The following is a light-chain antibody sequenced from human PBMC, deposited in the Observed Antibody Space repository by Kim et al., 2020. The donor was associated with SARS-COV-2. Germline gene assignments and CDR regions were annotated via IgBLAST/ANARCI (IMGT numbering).Light chain of an antibody. CDR3: QQYGRSPLT. Sequence: EIVLTQSPGTLSLSPGERATLSCRASQSVVNDYVAWYQQRPGQAPRLLIYAASGRATGIPDRFSGSGSGADFTLTVSRLEPEDFAVYYCQQYGRSPLTFGQGTRLEIK. V-gene: IGKV3-20*01. J-gene: IGKJ5*01. CDR1: QSVVNDY. CDR2: AAS.